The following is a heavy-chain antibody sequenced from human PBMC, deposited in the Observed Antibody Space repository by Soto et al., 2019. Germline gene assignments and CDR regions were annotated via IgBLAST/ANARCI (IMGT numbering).Heavy chain of an antibody. CDR1: GSSISGYY. J-gene: IGHJ6*02. D-gene: IGHD2-21*02. V-gene: IGHV4-59*01. CDR3: ARDLWGYCGTDCYPLDV. CDR2: MYNTGST. Sequence: KPSDTLSLTCTVSGSSISGYYWSWIRQPPGKGLEWIGYMYNTGSTVYNPSFKSRVTISVDTSKNQFSLKLNSVTAADTAVYYCARDLWGYCGTDCYPLDVWGQGTTVTVS.